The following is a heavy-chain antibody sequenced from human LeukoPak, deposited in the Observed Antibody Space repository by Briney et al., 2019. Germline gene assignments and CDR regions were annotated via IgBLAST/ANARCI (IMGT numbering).Heavy chain of an antibody. J-gene: IGHJ5*02. CDR1: GFTFSSYA. Sequence: GGSLRLSCAASGFTFSSYAMHWVRQAPGKGLEWVAIISYDGSNKYYADSVKGRFTISRDNSKNTLYLQMNSLRAKDTAVYYCARGIIAVAGTTRFDPWGQGTLVTVSS. CDR2: ISYDGSNK. D-gene: IGHD6-19*01. V-gene: IGHV3-30*04. CDR3: ARGIIAVAGTTRFDP.